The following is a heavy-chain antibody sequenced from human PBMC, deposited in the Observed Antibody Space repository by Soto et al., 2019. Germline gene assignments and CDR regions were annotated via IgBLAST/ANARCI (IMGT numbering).Heavy chain of an antibody. CDR1: GYTFTGYY. D-gene: IGHD6-13*01. Sequence: ASVKVSCKASGYTFTGYYMHWVRQAPGQGLEWMGWINPNSGGTNYAQKFQGWVTMTRDTSISTAYMELSRLRSDDTAVYYCARGRLIEQQGVEYFQHWGQGTLVNVS. V-gene: IGHV1-2*04. CDR2: INPNSGGT. J-gene: IGHJ1*01. CDR3: ARGRLIEQQGVEYFQH.